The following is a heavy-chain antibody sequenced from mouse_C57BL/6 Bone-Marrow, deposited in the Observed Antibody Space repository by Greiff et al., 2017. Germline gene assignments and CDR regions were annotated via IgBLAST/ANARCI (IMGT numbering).Heavy chain of an antibody. Sequence: EVKLMESGGGLVKPGGSLKLSCAASGFTFSSYAMSWVRQTPEKSLEWVATISDGGSYTYYPDNVKGRVTISRDNAKNNLYLQMSQLTSEDTAMYYCARDPHYSNYEGLAYWGQGTLVTVSA. V-gene: IGHV5-4*01. CDR1: GFTFSSYA. D-gene: IGHD2-5*01. CDR2: ISDGGSYT. J-gene: IGHJ3*01. CDR3: ARDPHYSNYEGLAY.